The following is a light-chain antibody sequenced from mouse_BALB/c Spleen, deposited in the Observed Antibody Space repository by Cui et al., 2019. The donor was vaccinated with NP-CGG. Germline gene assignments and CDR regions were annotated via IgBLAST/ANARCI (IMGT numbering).Light chain of an antibody. CDR1: TGTVTTSNY. CDR2: GTN. Sequence: QAVVTQESALTTSPGETVTLTCRSSTGTVTTSNYDNWVQEKPDHLFTGLIGGTNNRAPGVPARFSGSLIGDKAALIITGAQTEDEAMYFCALWYSNHWVFGGGTKLTVL. J-gene: IGLJ1*01. V-gene: IGLV1*01. CDR3: ALWYSNHWV.